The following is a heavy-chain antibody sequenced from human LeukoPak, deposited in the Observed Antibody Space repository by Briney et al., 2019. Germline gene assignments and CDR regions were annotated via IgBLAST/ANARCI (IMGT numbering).Heavy chain of an antibody. CDR3: ARDLHPYSVSSCGY. CDR2: ISWNSGSI. D-gene: IGHD2-21*01. CDR1: EFTFSHYA. V-gene: IGHV3-9*01. Sequence: LTGGSLRLSCEASEFTFSHYAMHWVRQAPGKGLEWVSGISWNSGSIGYADSVKGRFTISRDNAKNSLYLQMNSLRAEDTAVYYCARDLHPYSVSSCGYWGQGTLVTVSS. J-gene: IGHJ4*02.